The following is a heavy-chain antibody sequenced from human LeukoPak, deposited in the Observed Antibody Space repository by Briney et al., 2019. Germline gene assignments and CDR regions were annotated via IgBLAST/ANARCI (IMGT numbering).Heavy chain of an antibody. Sequence: GASVKVSCKSSGYTFTSYDINWVRQATAQGLEWMGWMNPNSGNTGYAQKFQGRVTITKNTSISTAYMELSSLRSEDTAVYYCARVGVYSCSWYVRENYYYMDVWGKGTTVTVSS. D-gene: IGHD6-13*01. CDR1: GYTFTSYD. CDR2: MNPNSGNT. CDR3: ARVGVYSCSWYVRENYYYMDV. V-gene: IGHV1-8*03. J-gene: IGHJ6*03.